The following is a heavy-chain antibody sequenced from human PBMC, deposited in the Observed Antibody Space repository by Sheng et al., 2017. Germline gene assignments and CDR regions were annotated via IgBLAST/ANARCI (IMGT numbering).Heavy chain of an antibody. D-gene: IGHD6-6*01. CDR3: ARGGLIAARGEAFDY. CDR2: IYYSGST. V-gene: IGHV4-39*01. Sequence: QLQLQESGPGLVKPSETLSLTCTVSGGSISSSSYYWGWIRQPPGKGLEWIGSIYYSGSTYYNPSLKSRVTISVDTSKNQFSLKLSSVTAADTAVYYCARGGLIAARGEAFDYLGPRGQWSPSLQ. CDR1: GGSISSSSYY. J-gene: IGHJ3*02.